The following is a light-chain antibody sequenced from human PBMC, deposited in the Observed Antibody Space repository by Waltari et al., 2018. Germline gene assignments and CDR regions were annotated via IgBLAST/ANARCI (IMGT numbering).Light chain of an antibody. J-gene: IGKJ4*01. CDR3: QHGNTFPLT. V-gene: IGKV3D-11*02. CDR1: QSVSSY. Sequence: EIVLTQSPATLSLSPGERATLSCRASQSVSSYLAWYQQKPGQAPRLLIYDASNRATGIPARFSGSGPGTDFTLTISSLEPEDFATYYCQHGNTFPLTFGGGTKVEIK. CDR2: DAS.